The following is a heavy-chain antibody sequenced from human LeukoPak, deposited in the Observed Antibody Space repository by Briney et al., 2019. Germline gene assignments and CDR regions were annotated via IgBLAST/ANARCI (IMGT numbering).Heavy chain of an antibody. Sequence: PGGSLRPSCAASGFTISDYWMHWVRQVPGKGLRWVSAISGSGDDTYYEDSVKGRSTISRDNSKNMMYLQMNSLRAEDTALYYCARDSSGWSKNYWGQGTLVTVSS. V-gene: IGHV3-23*01. D-gene: IGHD6-19*01. J-gene: IGHJ4*02. CDR3: ARDSSGWSKNY. CDR1: GFTISDYW. CDR2: ISGSGDDT.